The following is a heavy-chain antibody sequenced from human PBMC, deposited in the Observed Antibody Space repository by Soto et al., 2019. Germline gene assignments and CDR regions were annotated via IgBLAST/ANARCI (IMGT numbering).Heavy chain of an antibody. D-gene: IGHD3-22*01. CDR3: VRDRRIYYSDPNDEFVASGYEV. Sequence: QVQLIQSAAEVKKPGSSVRVSCTASGGIFGSHGFSWVRQAPGQRLEWVGGFIPIFRTLTYTEKFQARVRMAADESTNTVYLDLSSLTSEDTAVYYCVRDRRIYYSDPNDEFVASGYEVWAQGTMVSVSS. CDR2: FIPIFRTL. V-gene: IGHV1-69*01. J-gene: IGHJ3*01. CDR1: GGIFGSHG.